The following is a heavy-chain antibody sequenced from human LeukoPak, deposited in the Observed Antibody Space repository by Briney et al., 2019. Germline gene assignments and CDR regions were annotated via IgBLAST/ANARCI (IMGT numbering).Heavy chain of an antibody. CDR3: ASQYYYDSSGYDGIA. Sequence: PGGSLRLSCAASGFTFSSYAMHWVRQAPGKGLEGVAVISYDGSNKYYADSVKGGFTISRDNSKNTLYLQMNSLRAEDTAVYYCASQYYYDSSGYDGIAWGQGTPVTVSS. D-gene: IGHD3-22*01. J-gene: IGHJ5*02. CDR1: GFTFSSYA. CDR2: ISYDGSNK. V-gene: IGHV3-30-3*01.